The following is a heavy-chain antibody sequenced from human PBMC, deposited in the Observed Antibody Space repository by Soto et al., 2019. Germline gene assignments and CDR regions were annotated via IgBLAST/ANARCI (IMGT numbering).Heavy chain of an antibody. CDR1: GDAITSFY. V-gene: IGHV4-59*01. J-gene: IGHJ5*02. Sequence: TLSLTCTVSGDAITSFYWSWIRQSPGRGLEWIGFIYYTGTTDYNPSLKSRVTISLDTSKNQFSLKLSSVTAADTAVYYCARYLNWFDPWGQGTLVTVSS. CDR2: IYYTGTT. CDR3: ARYLNWFDP.